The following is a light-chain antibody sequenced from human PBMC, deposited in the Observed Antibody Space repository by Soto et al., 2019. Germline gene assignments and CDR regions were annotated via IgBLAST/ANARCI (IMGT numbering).Light chain of an antibody. CDR3: LQHHSFPRT. CDR1: QGIRND. Sequence: DIQITHSPSSLSAFVLYILTITCLASQGIRNDLGWYQQKPGKAPKRLIYGSSSLQSGVPSRFSGSGSGTEFILTISSLQPEDSATYYCLQHHSFPRTFGQGTKVDIK. CDR2: GSS. J-gene: IGKJ1*01. V-gene: IGKV1-17*01.